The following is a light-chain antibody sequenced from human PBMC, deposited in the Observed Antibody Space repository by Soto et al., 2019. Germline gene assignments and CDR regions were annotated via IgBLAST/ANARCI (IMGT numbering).Light chain of an antibody. Sequence: HSALTQPASVSGSPGQSITISCTGTNSDVGGYNYVSWYQQHPGKAPKLMIYDVSNRPSGVSNRFSGSKSGNRASLTISGLQAEDEADYYCSSYTSSSTRVFGTGTKLTVL. J-gene: IGLJ1*01. CDR1: NSDVGGYNY. V-gene: IGLV2-14*03. CDR2: DVS. CDR3: SSYTSSSTRV.